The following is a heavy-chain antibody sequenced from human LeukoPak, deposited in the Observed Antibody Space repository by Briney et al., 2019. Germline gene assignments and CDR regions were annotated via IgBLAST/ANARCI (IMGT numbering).Heavy chain of an antibody. CDR3: ARDRIAAAVPDAFDI. D-gene: IGHD6-13*01. Sequence: SVQVSCKASGGTFSSYAISWVRQAAGQGVEWMGGIIPIFGTANYAQKFQGRVTITADESTSTAYMELSSLRSEDTAVYYCARDRIAAAVPDAFDIWGQGTMVTVSS. J-gene: IGHJ3*02. CDR2: IIPIFGTA. V-gene: IGHV1-69*01. CDR1: GGTFSSYA.